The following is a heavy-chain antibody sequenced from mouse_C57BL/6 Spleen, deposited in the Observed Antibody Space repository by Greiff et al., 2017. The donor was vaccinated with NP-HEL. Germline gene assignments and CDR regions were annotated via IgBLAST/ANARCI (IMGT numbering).Heavy chain of an antibody. CDR2: IYPRSGNT. J-gene: IGHJ3*01. CDR3: AKGVITTFAY. D-gene: IGHD1-1*01. CDR1: GYTFTSYG. V-gene: IGHV1-81*01. Sequence: QVQLQQSGAELARPGASVKLSCKASGYTFTSYGISWVKQRPGQGLEWIGEIYPRSGNTYYNEKFKGKATLTADKSSSTAYMELRSLTSEDSAVYFCAKGVITTFAYWGQGTLVTVSA.